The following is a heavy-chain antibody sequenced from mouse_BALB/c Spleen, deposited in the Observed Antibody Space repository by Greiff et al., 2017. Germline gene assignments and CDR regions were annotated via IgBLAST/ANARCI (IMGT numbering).Heavy chain of an antibody. CDR2: INPDSSTI. CDR1: GFDFSRYW. J-gene: IGHJ3*01. D-gene: IGHD1-1*01. Sequence: EVKLESGGGLVQPGGSLKLSCAASGFDFSRYWMSWVRQAPGKGLEWIGEINPDSSTINYTPSLKDKFIISRDNAKNTLYLQMSKVRSEDTALYYCARPVPYYYGSSYGFAYWGQGTLVTVSA. V-gene: IGHV4-1*02. CDR3: ARPVPYYYGSSYGFAY.